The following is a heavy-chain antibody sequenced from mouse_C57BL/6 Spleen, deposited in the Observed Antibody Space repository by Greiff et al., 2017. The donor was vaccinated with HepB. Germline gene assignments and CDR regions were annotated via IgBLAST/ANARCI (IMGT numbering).Heavy chain of an antibody. V-gene: IGHV1-69*01. D-gene: IGHD2-3*01. CDR2: IDPSDSYT. Sequence: QVQLQQSGAELVMPGASVKLSCKASGYTFTSYWMHWVKQRPGQGLEWIGEIDPSDSYTNYNQKFKGKSTLTVDKSSSTAYMQLSSLTSEDSAVYYCARKGDGYPYWYFDVWGTGTTVTVSS. CDR1: GYTFTSYW. J-gene: IGHJ1*03. CDR3: ARKGDGYPYWYFDV.